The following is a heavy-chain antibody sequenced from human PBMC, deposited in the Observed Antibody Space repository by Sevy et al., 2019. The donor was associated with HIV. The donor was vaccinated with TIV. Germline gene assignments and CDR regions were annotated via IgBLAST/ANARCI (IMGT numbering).Heavy chain of an antibody. J-gene: IGHJ2*01. CDR3: ARMTWQQLVLWYFDL. Sequence: SGPTLVKPTETLTLTCTVSGFSLSNARMGVSWIRQPPGKALEWLAHIFSNDEKSYSTSLKSRLTISKVTSKSQVVLTMTNMDPVDTATYYCARMTWQQLVLWYFDLWGRGTLVTVSS. D-gene: IGHD6-13*01. CDR2: IFSNDEK. V-gene: IGHV2-26*01. CDR1: GFSLSNARMG.